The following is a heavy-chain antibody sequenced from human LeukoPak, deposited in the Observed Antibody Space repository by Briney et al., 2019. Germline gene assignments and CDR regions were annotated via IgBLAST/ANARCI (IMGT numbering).Heavy chain of an antibody. Sequence: GGSLRLSCAASGFTFSSYSMNWVRQAPGKGLEWVSSISSSSSYIYYADSVKGRFTISRDNAKNSLYLQMNSLRAEDTAVYYCARGGMVTIFGVADYWGLGTLVTVSS. J-gene: IGHJ4*02. CDR2: ISSSSSYI. V-gene: IGHV3-21*01. CDR3: ARGGMVTIFGVADY. D-gene: IGHD3-3*01. CDR1: GFTFSSYS.